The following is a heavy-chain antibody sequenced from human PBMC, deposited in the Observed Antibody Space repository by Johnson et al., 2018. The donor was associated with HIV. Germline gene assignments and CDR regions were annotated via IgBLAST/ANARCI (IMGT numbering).Heavy chain of an antibody. CDR1: RFTFSNYD. CDR3: AKCRGLGARGAFDI. CDR2: FGSAGDT. J-gene: IGHJ3*02. D-gene: IGHD5-12*01. V-gene: IGHV3-13*01. Sequence: EVQLVESGGGLVQPGGSLRLSCAASRFTFSNYDMYWVRQVTGKGLEWVSSFGSAGDTNYPGSVKGRFTMSRENAKNSFCLQMSSLRAGDTAVYYCAKCRGLGARGAFDIWGQGTMVTVSS.